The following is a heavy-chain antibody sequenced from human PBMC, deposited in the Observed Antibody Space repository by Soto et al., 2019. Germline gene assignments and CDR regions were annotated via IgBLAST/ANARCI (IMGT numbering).Heavy chain of an antibody. CDR3: ALSYFPKDHALFDI. V-gene: IGHV4-34*01. D-gene: IGHD1-26*01. CDR1: GGSFSGYY. CDR2: INHSGST. J-gene: IGHJ3*02. Sequence: SETLSLTCAVYGGSFSGYYWSWIRQPPGKGLEWIGEINHSGSTNYNPSLKSRVTISVDTSKNQFSLKLSSVTAADTAVYYCALSYFPKDHALFDIWGQGTMVTVSS.